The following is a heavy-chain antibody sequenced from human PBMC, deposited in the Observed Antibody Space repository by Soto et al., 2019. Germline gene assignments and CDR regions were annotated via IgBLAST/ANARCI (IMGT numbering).Heavy chain of an antibody. CDR3: ATLWFGEGNY. J-gene: IGHJ4*02. CDR1: GGAISSSSYY. CDR2: IYYSGIT. Sequence: QLQLQESGPGLVKPSETLSLTCTVSGGAISSSSYYWGWIRQPPGKGLEWIWSIYYSGITYYNPSLKSRVNISGATSKNQFSLKLSSVTAADTAVSYCATLWFGEGNYWGQGTLVTVSS. D-gene: IGHD3-10*01. V-gene: IGHV4-39*01.